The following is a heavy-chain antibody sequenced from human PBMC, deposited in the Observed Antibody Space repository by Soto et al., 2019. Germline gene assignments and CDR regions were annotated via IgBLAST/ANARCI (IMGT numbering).Heavy chain of an antibody. CDR2: ITGSGRST. J-gene: IGHJ1*01. CDR3: ANYYGDYAGGEFFQH. CDR1: GFTFSNYA. Sequence: GGSLRLSCALSGFTFSNYAMNWVRQAPGKGLEWVSAITGSGRSTYYADSVKGRFTISRDNSKNTLYLQMNSLRAEDTAVYYCANYYGDYAGGEFFQHWGQGTLVTVSS. D-gene: IGHD4-17*01. V-gene: IGHV3-23*01.